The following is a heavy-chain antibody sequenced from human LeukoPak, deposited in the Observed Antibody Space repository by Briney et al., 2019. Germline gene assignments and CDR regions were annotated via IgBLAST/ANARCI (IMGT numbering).Heavy chain of an antibody. CDR2: IYSGGST. CDR3: ARDHSPDTVTLYGMDV. D-gene: IGHD4-17*01. V-gene: IGHV3-66*01. J-gene: IGHJ6*02. CDR1: GFTVGTNS. Sequence: PGGSLRLSCAASGFTVGTNSMSWVRQSPGEGLEWVSVIYSGGSTYYADSVKGRFTISRDNSKNTLYLQMNSLRAEDTAVYYCARDHSPDTVTLYGMDVWGQGTTVTVSS.